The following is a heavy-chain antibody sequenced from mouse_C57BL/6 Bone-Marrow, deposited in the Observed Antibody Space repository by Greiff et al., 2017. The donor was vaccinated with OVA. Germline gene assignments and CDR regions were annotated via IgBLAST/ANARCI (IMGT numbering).Heavy chain of an antibody. CDR2: IYPGNGDT. CDR1: GYTFTSYN. V-gene: IGHV1-12*01. Sequence: QVQLKQSGAELVRPGASVKMSCKASGYTFTSYNMHWVKQTPRQGLEWIGAIYPGNGDTSYNQKFKGKATLTVDKSSSTAYMQLSSLTSEDSAVYFCAREFITTVVAPPAWFAYWGQGTLVTVSA. CDR3: AREFITTVVAPPAWFAY. J-gene: IGHJ3*01. D-gene: IGHD1-1*01.